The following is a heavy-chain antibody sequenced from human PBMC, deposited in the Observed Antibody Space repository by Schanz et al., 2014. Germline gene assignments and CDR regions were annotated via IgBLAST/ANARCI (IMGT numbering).Heavy chain of an antibody. CDR2: ISSSGSYI. V-gene: IGHV3-21*01. J-gene: IGHJ6*02. CDR3: ARVTGYDYGAEAHGMDV. D-gene: IGHD4-17*01. Sequence: EVQLVESGGGLVKPGGSLRLSCAASGFSFSAYSMNWVRQAPGKGLEWVSSISSSGSYIYFPDSVKGRFTISRDNAKTSLYLQMNSLRAEDTAVYYCARVTGYDYGAEAHGMDVWGHGTTVTFSS. CDR1: GFSFSAYS.